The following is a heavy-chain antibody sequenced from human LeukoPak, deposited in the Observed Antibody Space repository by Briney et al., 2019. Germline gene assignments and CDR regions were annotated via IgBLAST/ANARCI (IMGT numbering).Heavy chain of an antibody. V-gene: IGHV1-8*01. CDR2: MNPNSGNT. J-gene: IGHJ4*02. CDR1: GYTFTSYD. CDR3: ARGRRLTGYYDFDY. D-gene: IGHD3-9*01. Sequence: ASVKVSCKASGYTFTSYDVNWVRQATGQGLEWMGWMNPNSGNTGYAQKFQGRVTMTRNTSISTAYMELSSLRSEDTAVYYCARGRRLTGYYDFDYWGQGTLVTVSS.